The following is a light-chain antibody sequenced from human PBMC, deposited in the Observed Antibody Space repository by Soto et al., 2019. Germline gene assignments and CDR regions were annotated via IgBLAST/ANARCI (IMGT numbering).Light chain of an antibody. CDR1: SSNIGSNT. Sequence: QSVLTQPPSASGTPGQRVNIPCFGSSSNIGSNTVNWYQQLPGTAPKLLIYSNNQRPSGVPDRFSGSKSGTSASLAISGLQSEDEADYFCAAWDDSLNGSVFGGGTKLTVL. V-gene: IGLV1-44*01. CDR2: SNN. CDR3: AAWDDSLNGSV. J-gene: IGLJ2*01.